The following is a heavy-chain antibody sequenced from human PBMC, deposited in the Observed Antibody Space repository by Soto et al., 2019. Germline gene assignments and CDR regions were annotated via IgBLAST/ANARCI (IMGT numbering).Heavy chain of an antibody. CDR1: GGSLSPYY. V-gene: IGHV4-34*01. CDR3: ARWYYDFWSGLFTHYFDP. Sequence: QVQLQQWGAGLLKPSETLSLTCGVYGGSLSPYYWSWIRQTPGKGLEWIAEINHSGTTNYNPSLESRVTISIDTSKNQFSLKLTSVTAADTAVYYCARWYYDFWSGLFTHYFDPWGQGTLVTVSS. J-gene: IGHJ5*02. CDR2: INHSGTT. D-gene: IGHD3-3*01.